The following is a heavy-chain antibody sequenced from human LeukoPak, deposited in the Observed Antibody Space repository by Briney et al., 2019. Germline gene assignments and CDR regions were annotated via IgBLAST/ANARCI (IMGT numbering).Heavy chain of an antibody. CDR1: GYTFTSYA. Sequence: GASVKVSCKASGYTFTSYAISWVRQAPGQGLEWMGWIRAHNGDTNHAQQLQGRVTMTTDTPTRTAYMELRSLRSEDTAVYYCARGEFICTINTCYASALDSWGQGTLVSVSS. J-gene: IGHJ4*02. V-gene: IGHV1-18*01. CDR2: IRAHNGDT. D-gene: IGHD2-2*01. CDR3: ARGEFICTINTCYASALDS.